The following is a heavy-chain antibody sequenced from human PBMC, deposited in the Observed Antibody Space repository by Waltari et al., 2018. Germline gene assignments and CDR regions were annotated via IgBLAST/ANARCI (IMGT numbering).Heavy chain of an antibody. V-gene: IGHV1-2*02. J-gene: IGHJ6*02. Sequence: FTGYYMHWVRQAPGQGLEWMGWVNPNSGDTNYAQKFQGRVTMTRDTSISTAYMELSRLRSDDAAVYFCARELLVVTSPYYGLDVWGQGTTVTVSS. CDR1: FTGYY. CDR3: ARELLVVTSPYYGLDV. CDR2: VNPNSGDT. D-gene: IGHD2-15*01.